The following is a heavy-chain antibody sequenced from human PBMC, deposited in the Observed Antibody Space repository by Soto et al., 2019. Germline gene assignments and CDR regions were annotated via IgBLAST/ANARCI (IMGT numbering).Heavy chain of an antibody. CDR3: NTEKGY. V-gene: IGHV3-15*07. CDR1: GFTFTNAW. Sequence: EVQLVESGGGLVKPGESLRLSCAASGFTFTNAWMNWVRQAPGKGLEWVGRIRSKTDGGTPDYAAPVTGRFTISRDDSKNTLYVQMNSLKTEDTAIYYCNTEKGYWGQGTLVTVSS. J-gene: IGHJ4*02. CDR2: IRSKTDGGTP.